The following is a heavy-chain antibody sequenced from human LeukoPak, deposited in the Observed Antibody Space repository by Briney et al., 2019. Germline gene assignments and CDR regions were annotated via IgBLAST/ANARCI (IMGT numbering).Heavy chain of an antibody. CDR2: IYSGGTT. CDR1: GFTVSGNY. CDR3: ARAPGDYDILTGYPNYYYYYMDV. Sequence: GGSLRLSCAVSGFTVSGNYMSWVRQAPGKGREWVSLIYSGGTTYYADSVKGRFTISRDNSKNTLYLQMNSLRAEDTAVYYCARAPGDYDILTGYPNYYYYYMDVWGKGTTVTISS. J-gene: IGHJ6*03. D-gene: IGHD3-9*01. V-gene: IGHV3-53*01.